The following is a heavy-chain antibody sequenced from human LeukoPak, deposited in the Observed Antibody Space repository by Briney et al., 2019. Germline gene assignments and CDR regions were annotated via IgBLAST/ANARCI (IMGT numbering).Heavy chain of an antibody. CDR3: ARGPSYYYDSSGYYFDY. Sequence: SVKVSCKASGGTFSSYAISWVRQAPGQGLEWMGGIIPIFGTANYAQKFQGRVTITADESTSTAYMELSSLRSEDTAVYYCARGPSYYYDSSGYYFDYWGQGTLVTVSS. J-gene: IGHJ4*02. V-gene: IGHV1-69*13. CDR1: GGTFSSYA. CDR2: IIPIFGTA. D-gene: IGHD3-22*01.